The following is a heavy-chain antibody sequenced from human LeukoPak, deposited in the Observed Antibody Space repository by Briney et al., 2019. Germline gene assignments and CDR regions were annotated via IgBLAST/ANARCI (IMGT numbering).Heavy chain of an antibody. CDR1: GVPISGYW. CDR2: IYYSGST. D-gene: IGHD5-18*01. Sequence: GSLRLSCAASGVPISGYWMSWVRQPPGKGLEWIGSIYYSGSTYYNPSLKSRVTISVDTSKNQFSLKLSSVTAADTAVYYCARHIHAALTYNLGYSYEDVSDYWGQGTLVTVSS. CDR3: ARHIHAALTYNLGYSYEDVSDY. V-gene: IGHV4-39*01. J-gene: IGHJ4*02.